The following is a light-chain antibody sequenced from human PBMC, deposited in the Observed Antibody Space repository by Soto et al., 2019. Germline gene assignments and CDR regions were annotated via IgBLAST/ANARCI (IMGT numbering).Light chain of an antibody. CDR2: KVS. CDR3: QQYISDPWT. V-gene: IGKV1-5*03. Sequence: DIQMTQSPSTLSASVGDRVTITCRASQSVGSWLAWFQQKAGNAPKVLIYKVSGLESGVPSRFSGSGSGTEFTLTISSLQPDDFATYYCQQYISDPWTFGQGTRVEIK. CDR1: QSVGSW. J-gene: IGKJ1*01.